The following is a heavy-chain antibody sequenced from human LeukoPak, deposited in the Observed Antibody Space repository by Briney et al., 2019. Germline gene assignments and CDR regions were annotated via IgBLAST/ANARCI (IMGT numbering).Heavy chain of an antibody. D-gene: IGHD3-3*01. J-gene: IGHJ5*02. CDR3: ARDRKYLRFLAP. CDR2: INHSGST. V-gene: IGHV4-34*01. Sequence: KPSETLSLTCAVHGGAFSGYYWSWIRQPPGKGVEWIGEINHSGSTNYNPSLKSRVTISVDTSKNQFSLKLSSVTAADTAVYYCARDRKYLRFLAPWGQGTLVTVSS. CDR1: GGAFSGYY.